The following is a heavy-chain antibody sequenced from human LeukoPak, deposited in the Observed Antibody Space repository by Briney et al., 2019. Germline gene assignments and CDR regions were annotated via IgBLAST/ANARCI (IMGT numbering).Heavy chain of an antibody. Sequence: GGSLRLSCAASGFTFSSYEMNWVRQAPGKGLEWVSYMSSSGSTIYYADSVKGRFTISRDNAKNSLYLQINSLRAEDTAVYYCARAPKGLWDFDYWGQGTLVTVSS. CDR2: MSSSGSTI. V-gene: IGHV3-48*03. CDR1: GFTFSSYE. D-gene: IGHD3-16*01. J-gene: IGHJ4*02. CDR3: ARAPKGLWDFDY.